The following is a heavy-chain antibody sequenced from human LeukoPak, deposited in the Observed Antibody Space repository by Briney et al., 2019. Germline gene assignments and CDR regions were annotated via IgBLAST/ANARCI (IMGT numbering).Heavy chain of an antibody. D-gene: IGHD4-23*01. CDR1: GFTFSNYW. CDR2: IKLDGSEE. CDR3: ARSLDYGGHCFFDY. Sequence: PGGSLRLSCAASGFTFSNYWMTWVRQAPGKGLEWVANIKLDGSEEYYVDSVKGRFTISRDNAKNSVFLQMNSLRAEDTAVYYCARSLDYGGHCFFDYWGQGILITVSS. V-gene: IGHV3-7*01. J-gene: IGHJ4*02.